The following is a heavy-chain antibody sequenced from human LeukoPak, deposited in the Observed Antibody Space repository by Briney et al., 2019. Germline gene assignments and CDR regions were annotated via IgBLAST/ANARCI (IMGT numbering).Heavy chain of an antibody. J-gene: IGHJ3*02. CDR2: IRSKAYGGTT. V-gene: IGHV3-49*03. CDR1: GFTFGDYA. Sequence: GGSLRLSCTASGFTFGDYAMSWFRQAPGKGLEWVGFIRSKAYGGTTEYAASVKGRFTISRDDSKSIAYLQMNSLKTEDTAVYYCTRDGGGYDAAFDIWGQGTMVTVSS. D-gene: IGHD5-12*01. CDR3: TRDGGGYDAAFDI.